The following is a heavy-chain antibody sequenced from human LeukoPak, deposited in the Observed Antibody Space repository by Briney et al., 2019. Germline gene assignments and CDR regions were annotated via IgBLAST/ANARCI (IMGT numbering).Heavy chain of an antibody. CDR1: GFTFSTYS. J-gene: IGHJ4*02. CDR3: ARDLRSGLFEGSIDY. D-gene: IGHD6-19*01. V-gene: IGHV3-48*01. CDR2: ISISSSTI. Sequence: GGSLRLSCAASGFTFSTYSMNWVRQAPGKGLEWVSYISISSSTIYYADSVKGRFTISRDNARNSLYLQMNSLRAEDTALYYCARDLRSGLFEGSIDYWGQGTLVTVSS.